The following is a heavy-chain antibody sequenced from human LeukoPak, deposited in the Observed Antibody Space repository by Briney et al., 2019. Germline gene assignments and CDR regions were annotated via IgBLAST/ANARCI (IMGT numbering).Heavy chain of an antibody. D-gene: IGHD2-2*01. CDR1: GFTFSSYW. Sequence: GGSLRLSCAASGFTFSSYWMSWVRQAPGKGLEWVANINQDGSGEYYVDSVKGRFTISRDNVKNSLFLQMNSLRAEDTAIYYCARAGPYQLPPRPVDYWGQGTLVTVSS. CDR3: ARAGPYQLPPRPVDY. V-gene: IGHV3-7*01. CDR2: INQDGSGE. J-gene: IGHJ4*02.